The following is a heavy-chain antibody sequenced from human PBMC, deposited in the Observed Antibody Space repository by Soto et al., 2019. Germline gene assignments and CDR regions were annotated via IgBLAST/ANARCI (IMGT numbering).Heavy chain of an antibody. V-gene: IGHV3-23*01. CDR2: VSIGGST. D-gene: IGHD2-15*01. J-gene: IGHJ4*02. Sequence: GGSLRLSXAASGFTFSSYAMGWVRQGPGKGLEWVAVVSIGGSTHYADSVRGRFTISRDNSKNTLSLQMNSLTAEDMAVYFCAKRRGAGGHFDYWGQGALVTVSS. CDR1: GFTFSSYA. CDR3: AKRRGAGGHFDY.